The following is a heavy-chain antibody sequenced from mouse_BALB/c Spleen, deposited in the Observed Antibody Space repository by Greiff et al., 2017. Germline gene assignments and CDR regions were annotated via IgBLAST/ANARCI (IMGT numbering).Heavy chain of an antibody. CDR2: INPYNDGT. D-gene: IGHD1-2*01. V-gene: IGHV1-14*01. CDR1: GYTFTSYV. CDR3: AIEENYGYRFAY. Sequence: EVQVVESGPELVKPGASVKMSCKASGYTFTSYVMHWVKQKPGQGLEWIGYINPYNDGTKYNEKFKGKATLTSDKSSSTAYMELSSLTSEDSAVYYCAIEENYGYRFAYWGQGTLVTVSA. J-gene: IGHJ3*01.